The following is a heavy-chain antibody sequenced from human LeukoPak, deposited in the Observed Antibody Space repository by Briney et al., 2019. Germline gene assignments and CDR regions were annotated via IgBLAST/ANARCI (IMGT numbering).Heavy chain of an antibody. J-gene: IGHJ4*02. CDR3: AKGHYGDLK. D-gene: IGHD4-17*01. CDR1: GFTFSSYW. V-gene: IGHV3-7*04. CDR2: INQDGGEQ. Sequence: GGSLRLSCEASGFTFSSYWMTWVRQAPGKGLEWVGNINQDGGEQYFVDSVKGRFTTSRDNAKNPLYLQLNNLGSEDTAKYYCAKGHYGDLKWGQGTLVTVSS.